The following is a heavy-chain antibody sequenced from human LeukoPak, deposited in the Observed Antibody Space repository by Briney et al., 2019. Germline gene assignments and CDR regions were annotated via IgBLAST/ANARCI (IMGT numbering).Heavy chain of an antibody. CDR3: ARRNGYNDGSFDY. V-gene: IGHV4-38-2*01. D-gene: IGHD5-24*01. CDR1: GYSISSGYY. J-gene: IGHJ4*02. CDR2: IYHSGTT. Sequence: SETLSLTCGVSGYSISSGYYWGWIRQPPGKGLEWIGSIYHSGTTFYNPSLQSRSIISVDMSKNQFSLRLSSVTAADTAVYYCARRNGYNDGSFDYWGQGILVTVSS.